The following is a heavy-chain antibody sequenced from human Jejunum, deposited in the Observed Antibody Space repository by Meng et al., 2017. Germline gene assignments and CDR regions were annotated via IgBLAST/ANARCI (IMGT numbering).Heavy chain of an antibody. J-gene: IGHJ5*02. V-gene: IGHV1-2*06. CDR1: GYPFTASS. CDR2: ISPHSGGT. Sequence: VQLVQSGAEVKAPAASGQVSCKASGYPFTASSLNWVRQAPGQGLEWMGRISPHSGGTDYAQNVQGRVTLTRDTSISTAYMQMSGLTSDDTAVYYCARDPGLDRWGRGTLVTVSS. CDR3: ARDPGLDR.